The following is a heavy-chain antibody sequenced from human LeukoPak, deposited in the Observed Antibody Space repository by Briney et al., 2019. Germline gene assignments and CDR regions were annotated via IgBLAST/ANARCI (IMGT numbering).Heavy chain of an antibody. J-gene: IGHJ5*02. CDR2: IIPILGIA. Sequence: SVKVSCKASGGTFSSYTISWVRQAPGQGLEWMGRIIPILGIANYAQKFQGRVTITADKSTSTAYMELSSLRSEDTAVCYCARGNTVTTGWFDPWGQGTLVTVSS. D-gene: IGHD4-17*01. CDR1: GGTFSSYT. CDR3: ARGNTVTTGWFDP. V-gene: IGHV1-69*02.